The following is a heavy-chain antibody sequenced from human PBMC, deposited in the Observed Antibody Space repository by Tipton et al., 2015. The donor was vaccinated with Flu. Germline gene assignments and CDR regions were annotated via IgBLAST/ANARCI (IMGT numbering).Heavy chain of an antibody. CDR1: GFTFSSYW. V-gene: IGHV3-7*01. Sequence: SLRLSCAASGFTFSSYWMSWVRQAPGKGLEWVANIKQDGSEKYYVDSVKDRFTISRDNAKNSLYLQMNSLRAEDTAVYYCARDSGRWLQVYYFDYWGQGTLVTVSS. J-gene: IGHJ4*02. CDR2: IKQDGSEK. CDR3: ARDSGRWLQVYYFDY. D-gene: IGHD5-24*01.